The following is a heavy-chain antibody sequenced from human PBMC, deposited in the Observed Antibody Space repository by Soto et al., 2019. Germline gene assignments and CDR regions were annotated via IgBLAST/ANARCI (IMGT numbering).Heavy chain of an antibody. D-gene: IGHD3-16*02. V-gene: IGHV1-69*02. CDR1: GGTFSSYT. CDR3: ASFYDYIWGSYRLTDYMDV. J-gene: IGHJ6*03. CDR2: IIPILGIA. Sequence: QVQLVQSGAEVKKPGSSVKVSCKASGGTFSSYTISWVRQAPVQGLEWMGRIIPILGIANYAQKFQGRVTITADKSTSTAYMELSSLRSEDTAVYYCASFYDYIWGSYRLTDYMDVWGKGTTVTVSS.